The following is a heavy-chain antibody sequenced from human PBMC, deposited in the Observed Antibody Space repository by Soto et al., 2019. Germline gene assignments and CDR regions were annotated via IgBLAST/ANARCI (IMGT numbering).Heavy chain of an antibody. CDR1: GYTFTSYD. Sequence: ASVKVSCKASGYTFTSYDINWVRQATGQGLEWMGWMNPNSGNTGYAQKFQGRVTMTMNTSISTAYMELSSLRSGDTAVYDCARGVGGCSSTSCYASDAFDIWGQGTMVTVSS. CDR2: MNPNSGNT. D-gene: IGHD2-2*01. J-gene: IGHJ3*02. V-gene: IGHV1-8*01. CDR3: ARGVGGCSSTSCYASDAFDI.